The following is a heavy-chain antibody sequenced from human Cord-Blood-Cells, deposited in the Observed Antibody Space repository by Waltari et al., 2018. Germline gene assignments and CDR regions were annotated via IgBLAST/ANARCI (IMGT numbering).Heavy chain of an antibody. J-gene: IGHJ3*02. V-gene: IGHV1-2*02. CDR1: GYTFTGYY. CDR2: GNPNSGGT. CDR3: ARSRNTDAFDI. Sequence: QVQLVQSGAEVKKPGASVKVSCKASGYTFTGYYMHWVRQAPGQGLEWMGGGNPNSGGTNYAQKVQGRVTMTRDTSISTAYMELSRLRSDDTAVYYCARSRNTDAFDIWGQGTMVTVSS. D-gene: IGHD1-1*01.